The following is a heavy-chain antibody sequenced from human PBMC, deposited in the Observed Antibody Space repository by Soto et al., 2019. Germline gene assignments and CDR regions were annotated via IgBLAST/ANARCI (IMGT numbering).Heavy chain of an antibody. CDR3: ARASSGWYFPYYYYGMDV. V-gene: IGHV4-39*07. D-gene: IGHD6-19*01. CDR1: GGSISCGDYY. Sequence: PETLYLTCTVSGGSISCGDYYWSWIRPPPGKGLEWIGEIYHSGSTNYNPSLKSRVTIPVDKSKNQFSLKLSSVTAADTAVYYCARASSGWYFPYYYYGMDVWGQGTTVT. CDR2: IYHSGST. J-gene: IGHJ6*02.